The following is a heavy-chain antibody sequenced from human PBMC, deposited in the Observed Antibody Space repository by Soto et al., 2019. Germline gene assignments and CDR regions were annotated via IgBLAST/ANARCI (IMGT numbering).Heavy chain of an antibody. J-gene: IGHJ6*02. CDR2: INPSGGST. CDR3: CRFERNYYYGMDV. CDR1: GYTFTSYY. D-gene: IGHD3-3*01. V-gene: IGHV1-46*01. Sequence: ASVKVSCKASGYTFTSYYMHWVRQAPGQGLEWMGIINPSGGSTSYAQKFQGRVTMTRDTSTSTVYMELSSLRSEDTAVYYCCRFERNYYYGMDVWGQGTTVTVSS.